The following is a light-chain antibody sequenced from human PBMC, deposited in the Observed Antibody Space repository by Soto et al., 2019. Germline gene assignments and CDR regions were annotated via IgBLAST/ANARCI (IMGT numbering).Light chain of an antibody. CDR2: KAS. Sequence: PSTLSASVGDRVTSTCRASQSISSWLAWYQQKPGKAPKLLIYKASSLESGVPSRFSGSGSGTEFTLTISSLQPDDFATYYCQQYNSYSGTFGQGTKVDIK. J-gene: IGKJ1*01. CDR1: QSISSW. V-gene: IGKV1-5*03. CDR3: QQYNSYSGT.